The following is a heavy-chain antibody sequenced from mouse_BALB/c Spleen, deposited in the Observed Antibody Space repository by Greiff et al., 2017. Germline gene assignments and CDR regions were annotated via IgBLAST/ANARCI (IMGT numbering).Heavy chain of an antibody. Sequence: SGAELARPGASVKLSCKASGYTFTSYWMQWVKQRPGQGLEWIGAIYPGDGDTRYTQKFKGKATLTADKSSSTAYMQLSSLASEDSAVYYCARFYDAMDYWGQGTSVTVSS. CDR3: ARFYDAMDY. J-gene: IGHJ4*01. CDR1: GYTFTSYW. V-gene: IGHV1-87*01. CDR2: IYPGDGDT.